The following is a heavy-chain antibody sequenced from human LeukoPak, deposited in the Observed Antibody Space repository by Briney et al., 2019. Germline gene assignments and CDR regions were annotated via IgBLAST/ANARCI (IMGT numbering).Heavy chain of an antibody. CDR2: ISSSGSTI. Sequence: GGSLRLSCAASGFTFSSYEMNWVRQAPGKGLEWVSYISSSGSTIYYADSVKGRFTISRDNAKNSLHLQMNSLRAEDTAVYYCASASRWLQLYFDYWGQGTLVTVSS. V-gene: IGHV3-48*03. J-gene: IGHJ4*02. D-gene: IGHD5-24*01. CDR3: ASASRWLQLYFDY. CDR1: GFTFSSYE.